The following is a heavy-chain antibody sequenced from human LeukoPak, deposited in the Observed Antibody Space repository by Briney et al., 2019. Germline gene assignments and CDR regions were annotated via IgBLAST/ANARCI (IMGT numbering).Heavy chain of an antibody. V-gene: IGHV5-51*01. CDR2: IYPGDSDT. Sequence: GASLKFSCKGSGYSFTSYWIGWVRQMPGKGLEWMGIIYPGDSDTRYSPSFQGQVTISADKSISTAYLQWSSLKAPDTAMYYCARRTSYYDSIGNHDAFEIWAKGQWSPSLQ. CDR3: ARRTSYYDSIGNHDAFEI. CDR1: GYSFTSYW. J-gene: IGHJ3*02. D-gene: IGHD3-22*01.